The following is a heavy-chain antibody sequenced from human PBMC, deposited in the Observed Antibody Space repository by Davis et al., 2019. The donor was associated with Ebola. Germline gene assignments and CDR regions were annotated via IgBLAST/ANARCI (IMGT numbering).Heavy chain of an antibody. D-gene: IGHD3-22*01. CDR2: VYFTGST. V-gene: IGHV4-59*02. CDR3: ARHRGRDSSGYYYYYYYYDMDV. J-gene: IGHJ6*02. CDR1: GGSVRSKY. Sequence: SETLSLTCTVSGGSVRSKYWSWIRQPPGKGLEWIGYVYFTGSTNYNPSLQSRVTISVDTSKNQFSLNLRSVTAADTALYYCARHRGRDSSGYYYYYYYYDMDVWGQGTTVTVSS.